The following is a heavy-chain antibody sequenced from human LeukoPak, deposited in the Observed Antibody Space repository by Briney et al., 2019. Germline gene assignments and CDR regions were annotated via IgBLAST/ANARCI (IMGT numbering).Heavy chain of an antibody. D-gene: IGHD5-18*01. CDR1: GFTFSSYW. Sequence: GGSLRLSCAASGFTFSSYWMHWVRQAPGKGLVWVSRINSDGSSTSYADSVKGRFTISRDNAKNTLYLQMNSLRADDTAVYYCARDAVDTANAVWGQGTTVTVSS. CDR3: ARDAVDTANAV. V-gene: IGHV3-74*01. J-gene: IGHJ6*02. CDR2: INSDGSST.